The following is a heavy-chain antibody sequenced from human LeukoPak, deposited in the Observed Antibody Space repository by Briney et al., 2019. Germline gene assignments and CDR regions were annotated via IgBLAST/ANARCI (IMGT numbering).Heavy chain of an antibody. D-gene: IGHD3-22*01. Sequence: GGSLRLSCAASGFTFSSYEMNWVRQAPGKGLEWVSSISSSSSYIYYADSVKGRFTISRDNAKNSLYLQMNSLRAEDTAVYYCAREDSSGLNLWGRGTLVTVSS. CDR2: ISSSSSYI. CDR1: GFTFSSYE. CDR3: AREDSSGLNL. J-gene: IGHJ2*01. V-gene: IGHV3-21*01.